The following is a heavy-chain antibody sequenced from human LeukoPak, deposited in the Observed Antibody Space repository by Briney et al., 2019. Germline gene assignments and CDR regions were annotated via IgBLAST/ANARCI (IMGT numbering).Heavy chain of an antibody. CDR1: GFTFNTYG. J-gene: IGHJ4*02. CDR2: ISYDGSNK. V-gene: IGHV3-30*18. D-gene: IGHD1-26*01. CDR3: AKAFGWELTDSVDY. Sequence: GSLRLSFAASGFTFNTYGMHWVRQAPGKGLEVVAVISYDGSNKYYADSVKGRFTISRENSKNTLYLQMNSLRAEDTAVYYCAKAFGWELTDSVDYWGQGTLVTVSS.